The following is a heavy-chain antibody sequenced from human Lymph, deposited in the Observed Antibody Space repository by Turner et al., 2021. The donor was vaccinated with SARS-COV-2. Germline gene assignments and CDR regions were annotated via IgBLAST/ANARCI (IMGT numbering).Heavy chain of an antibody. V-gene: IGHV3-33*01. CDR2: IWYDESNK. D-gene: IGHD3-3*01. J-gene: IGHJ4*02. Sequence: QVQLVESGGGVVQPGRSLRLSCAASGFTFSSYGMHWVRQAPGKGLEWVAVIWYDESNKYDADSVKGRFTISRDNSKNTLYLQMNSLRAEDTAVYYCERDVGLRFLEWLADLGGYFDYWGQGTLVTVSS. CDR3: ERDVGLRFLEWLADLGGYFDY. CDR1: GFTFSSYG.